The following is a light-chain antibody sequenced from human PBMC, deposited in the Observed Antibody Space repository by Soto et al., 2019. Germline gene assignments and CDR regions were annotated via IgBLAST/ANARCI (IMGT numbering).Light chain of an antibody. CDR2: EDK. V-gene: IGLV6-57*01. CDR3: QSYDASNKI. CDR1: SGSIAGNY. Sequence: NFMLTQPHYVSEHPGKTVPVSCTRSSGSIAGNYVQWYQKRPGSSPTTVIYEDKQRPSGVPDRFSGSIDSSSNSASLTISGLKTDDEADYSCQSYDASNKIFGGGTKLAVL. J-gene: IGLJ2*01.